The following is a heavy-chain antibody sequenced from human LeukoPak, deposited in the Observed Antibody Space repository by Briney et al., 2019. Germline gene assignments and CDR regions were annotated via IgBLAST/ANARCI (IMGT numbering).Heavy chain of an antibody. CDR2: ISGSGGST. Sequence: GSLRLSCAASGFTFSSYGMSWVRQAPGKGLEWVSAISGSGGSTYYADSVKGRFTISRDKSKNTLYLQMNSMRAEDTAVYYCAKDKKLPYPFQHWGQGTLVTVSS. J-gene: IGHJ1*01. CDR3: AKDKKLPYPFQH. V-gene: IGHV3-23*01. CDR1: GFTFSSYG.